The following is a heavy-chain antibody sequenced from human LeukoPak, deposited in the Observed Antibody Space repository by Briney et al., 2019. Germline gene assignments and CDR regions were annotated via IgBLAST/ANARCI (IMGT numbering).Heavy chain of an antibody. Sequence: SETLSLTCTVSGYSIRSGFYWGWIRQPPGKGLEWIGNIYHSGITYYTPSLKSRVTISVDTSKNQFYLKLSSVTAADTAVYYCARAVGSFDWLPLFDYWGQGTLVTVSS. CDR1: GYSIRSGFY. CDR2: IYHSGIT. J-gene: IGHJ4*02. V-gene: IGHV4-38-2*02. D-gene: IGHD3-9*01. CDR3: ARAVGSFDWLPLFDY.